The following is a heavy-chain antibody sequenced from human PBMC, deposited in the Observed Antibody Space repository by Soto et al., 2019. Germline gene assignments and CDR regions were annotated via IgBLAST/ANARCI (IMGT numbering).Heavy chain of an antibody. Sequence: SETLSLTCAASGDSISSGGYSWSWIRQPPGKGLEWIGYIHHSGSTYYNPSLKSRVTISVDRSKNQFSLKLSSVTAEDTAVYYCAKDRVPNDSSGYYSILTDSWGQGTVVTVSS. CDR3: AKDRVPNDSSGYYSILTDS. CDR1: GDSISSGGYS. CDR2: IHHSGST. D-gene: IGHD3-22*01. J-gene: IGHJ4*02. V-gene: IGHV4-30-2*01.